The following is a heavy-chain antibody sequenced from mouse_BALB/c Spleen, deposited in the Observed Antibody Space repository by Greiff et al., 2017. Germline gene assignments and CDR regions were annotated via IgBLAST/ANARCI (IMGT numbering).Heavy chain of an antibody. CDR3: ARALQLTGTGGAWFAY. D-gene: IGHD4-1*01. CDR1: GYTFTSYV. Sequence: VHVKQSGPELVKPGASVKMSCKASGYTFTSYVMHWVKQKPGQGLEWIGYINPYNDGTKYNEKFKGKATLTSDKSSSTAYMELSSLTSEDSAVYYCARALQLTGTGGAWFAYWGQGTLVTVSA. V-gene: IGHV1-14*01. J-gene: IGHJ3*01. CDR2: INPYNDGT.